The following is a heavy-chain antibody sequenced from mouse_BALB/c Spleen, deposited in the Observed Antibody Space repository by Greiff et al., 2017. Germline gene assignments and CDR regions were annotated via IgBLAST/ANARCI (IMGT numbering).Heavy chain of an antibody. Sequence: EVKLMESGGGLVQPGGSMKLSCVASGFTFSNYWMNWVRQSPEKGLEWVAEIRLKSNNYATHYAESVKGRFTISRDDSKSSVYLQMNNLRAEDTGIYYCTRPGADGVLSYYAMDYWGQGTSVTVSS. D-gene: IGHD3-1*01. V-gene: IGHV6-6*02. CDR2: IRLKSNNYAT. CDR3: TRPGADGVLSYYAMDY. J-gene: IGHJ4*01. CDR1: GFTFSNYW.